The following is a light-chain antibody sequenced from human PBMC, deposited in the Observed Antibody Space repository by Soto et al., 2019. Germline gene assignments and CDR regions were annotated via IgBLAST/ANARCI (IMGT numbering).Light chain of an antibody. CDR3: QQYGSSPR. V-gene: IGKV3-20*01. CDR1: QSVSSN. CDR2: GAS. Sequence: EIVLTQSPATLSLPPGERATLSCRASQSVSSNLAWYQQKPGQAPRLLIYGASTRATGIPDRFSGSGSGTDFTLTISRLEPEDFAVYYCQQYGSSPRFGQGTRREIK. J-gene: IGKJ5*01.